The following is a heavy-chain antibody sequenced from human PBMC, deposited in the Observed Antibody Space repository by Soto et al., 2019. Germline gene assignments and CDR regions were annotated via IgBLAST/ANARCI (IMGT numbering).Heavy chain of an antibody. Sequence: LRLSFAASGFTFSSYEMNWVRQAPGKGLEWVSYISSSGSTIYYADSVKGRFTISRDNAKNSLYLQMNSLRAEDTAVYYCAGGLENYYYYGMDVWGQGTTVTVSS. D-gene: IGHD3-3*01. CDR2: ISSSGSTI. CDR1: GFTFSSYE. CDR3: AGGLENYYYYGMDV. V-gene: IGHV3-48*03. J-gene: IGHJ6*02.